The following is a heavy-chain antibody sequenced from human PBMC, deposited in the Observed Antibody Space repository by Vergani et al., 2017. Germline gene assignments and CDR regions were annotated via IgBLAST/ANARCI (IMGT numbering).Heavy chain of an antibody. Sequence: QVQLKESGPGLVKPSETLSLTCTVSNFFISSNAYYWGWIRQAPGSGLEWIGSLHHNGATSHNPSLRSRFTISVDTSKNQFSLKLSSVTAADTAVYYCARDDRDFWSGYYTGFDYWGQGTLVTVSS. CDR3: ARDDRDFWSGYYTGFDY. CDR1: NFFISSNAYY. D-gene: IGHD3-3*01. V-gene: IGHV4-38-2*02. J-gene: IGHJ4*02. CDR2: LHHNGAT.